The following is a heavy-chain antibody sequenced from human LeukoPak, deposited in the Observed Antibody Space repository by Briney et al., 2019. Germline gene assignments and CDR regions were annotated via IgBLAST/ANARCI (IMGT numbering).Heavy chain of an antibody. CDR1: GGSFSGYY. Sequence: SETLSLTCAVYGGSFSGYYWSWIRQPPGKGLEWIGEINHSGSTNYNPSLKSRVTISVDTSKNQFSLKLSSVTAADTAVCYCARWGDYDSSYPRGGYFDYWGQGTLVTVFS. J-gene: IGHJ4*02. CDR3: ARWGDYDSSYPRGGYFDY. CDR2: INHSGST. D-gene: IGHD3-22*01. V-gene: IGHV4-34*01.